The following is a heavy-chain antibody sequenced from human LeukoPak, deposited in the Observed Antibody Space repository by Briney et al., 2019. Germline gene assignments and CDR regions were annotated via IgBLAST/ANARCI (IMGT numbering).Heavy chain of an antibody. V-gene: IGHV3-30-3*01. CDR2: ISYYGCNK. Sequence: PGRSLRLSCAASGFTFSSYAMLWVRQAPGKGLEGVAVISYYGCNKYFADSVKGRFTLSRDNSKSTLYPQVNRLSAEDTAMFYCARDLGSALFYMDVWGKGTTVTVPS. CDR3: ARDLGSALFYMDV. J-gene: IGHJ6*03. D-gene: IGHD2-15*01. CDR1: GFTFSSYA.